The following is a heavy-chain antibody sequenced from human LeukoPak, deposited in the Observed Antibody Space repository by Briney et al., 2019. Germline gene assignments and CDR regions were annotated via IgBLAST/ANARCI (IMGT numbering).Heavy chain of an antibody. CDR3: AKYSGYDYAQFYYYYMDV. V-gene: IGHV3-23*01. CDR2: ISGGGDAT. D-gene: IGHD5-12*01. CDR1: DFSFITYA. Sequence: GGSLRLSCAASDFSFITYAMSWVRQAPGKGLEWVSTISGGGDATYYADSVKGRFTISRDNSKNTLYLQMNSLRAEDTAVYYCAKYSGYDYAQFYYYYMDVWGKGTTVTVSS. J-gene: IGHJ6*03.